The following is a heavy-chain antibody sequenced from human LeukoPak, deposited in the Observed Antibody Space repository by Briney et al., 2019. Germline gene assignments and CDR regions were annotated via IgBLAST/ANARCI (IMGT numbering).Heavy chain of an antibody. V-gene: IGHV6-1*01. D-gene: IGHD6-13*01. Sequence: SQTLSLTCAISGDSVSSNSAAWNWIRQSPSRGLEWLGRTYYRSKWYNDCATSVKSRITINPATSKNQFSLQMNSVTPEDTAVYYCAREYILSWQHLVGVFDYWGQGTPVTVSS. J-gene: IGHJ4*02. CDR1: GDSVSSNSAA. CDR3: AREYILSWQHLVGVFDY. CDR2: TYYRSKWYN.